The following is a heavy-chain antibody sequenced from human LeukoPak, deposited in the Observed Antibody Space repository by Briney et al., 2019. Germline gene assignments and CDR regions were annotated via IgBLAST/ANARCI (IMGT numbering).Heavy chain of an antibody. CDR3: ATPGWYDSSGYYQR. V-gene: IGHV4-59*08. Sequence: SETLSLTCTVSGGSISSYYWSWIRQPPGKGLEWIGYIYYSGSTNYNPSLKSRVTISVDTSKNQFSLKLSSVTAADTAVYYCATPGWYDSSGYYQRWGQGTLVTVSS. CDR1: GGSISSYY. D-gene: IGHD3-22*01. CDR2: IYYSGST. J-gene: IGHJ4*02.